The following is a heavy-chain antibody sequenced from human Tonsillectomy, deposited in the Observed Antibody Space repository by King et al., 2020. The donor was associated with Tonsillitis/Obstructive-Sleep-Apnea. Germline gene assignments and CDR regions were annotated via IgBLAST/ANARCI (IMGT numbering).Heavy chain of an antibody. CDR1: GFTFSSYA. Sequence: VQLVESGGGLVQPGGSLRLSCAASGFTFSSYAMNWVRQAPGKGLEWVSAITGSGGGTYSANFVRGRFTISRDNSKNTVHLQMNSLTVEDTAVYYCAKGKDNSGWYYYGMDVWGQGTTVTVSS. J-gene: IGHJ6*02. D-gene: IGHD6-19*01. CDR2: ITGSGGGT. V-gene: IGHV3-23*04. CDR3: AKGKDNSGWYYYGMDV.